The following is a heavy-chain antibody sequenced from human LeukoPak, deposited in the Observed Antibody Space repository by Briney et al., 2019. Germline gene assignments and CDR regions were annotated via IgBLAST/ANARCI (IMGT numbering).Heavy chain of an antibody. V-gene: IGHV3-23*01. Sequence: GGSLRLSRAASGFTFSSYAMSWVRQAPGKGLEWVSAISGSGGSTYYADSVKGRFTISRDNSKNTLYLQMNSLRAEDTAVYYCANRPGRPPSNDYWGQGTLVTVSS. CDR1: GFTFSSYA. D-gene: IGHD1-14*01. J-gene: IGHJ4*02. CDR3: ANRPGRPPSNDY. CDR2: ISGSGGST.